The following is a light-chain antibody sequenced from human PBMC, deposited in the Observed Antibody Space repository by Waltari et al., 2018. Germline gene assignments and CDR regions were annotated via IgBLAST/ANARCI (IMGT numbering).Light chain of an antibody. CDR2: EVS. CDR3: SSYTSSSTLV. J-gene: IGLJ2*01. CDR1: SSHVGAYNY. V-gene: IGLV2-14*01. Sequence: QSALTQPASVSGPPRQPHTISCTGTSSHVGAYNYVPWYQQHPGKAPKLMIYEVSTRPSGVSNRFSGSKSGNTASLTISGLQAEDEADYYCSSYTSSSTLVFGGGTKLTVL.